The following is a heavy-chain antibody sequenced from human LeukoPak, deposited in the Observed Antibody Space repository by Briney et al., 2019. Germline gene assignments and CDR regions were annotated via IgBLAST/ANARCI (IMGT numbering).Heavy chain of an antibody. CDR3: AKDGLRFLEWYLGYFDL. CDR2: ISGSGGRT. Sequence: GGSLRLSCAASGFTFSSYAMSWVRQTPGKGLEWVSSISGSGGRTNYADSVTGRFTISRGNSNNTLYLQMNSLRADDTAVYYCAKDGLRFLEWYLGYFDLWGRGTLVTVSS. D-gene: IGHD3-3*01. V-gene: IGHV3-23*01. CDR1: GFTFSSYA. J-gene: IGHJ2*01.